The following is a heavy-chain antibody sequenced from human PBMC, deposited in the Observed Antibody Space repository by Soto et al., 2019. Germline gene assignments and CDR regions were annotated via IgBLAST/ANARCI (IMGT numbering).Heavy chain of an antibody. V-gene: IGHV1-69*06. D-gene: IGHD1-7*01. CDR3: ARDMTRTVVPYFDF. J-gene: IGHJ4*02. CDR2: IIPISGAA. Sequence: QVQLVQSGAEVKKPGSSVKVSCKASGGTFSNYVVNWVRQAPGQGLEWMVRIIPISGAANYAQKFQGRVTITADKSTSTSYRELSSLRSEDTAMYYCARDMTRTVVPYFDFWGQGTLVTVSS. CDR1: GGTFSNYV.